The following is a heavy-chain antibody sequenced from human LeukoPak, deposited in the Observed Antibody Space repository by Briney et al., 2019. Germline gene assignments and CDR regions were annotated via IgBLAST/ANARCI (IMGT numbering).Heavy chain of an antibody. J-gene: IGHJ4*02. CDR2: IYSGGST. Sequence: GGSLRLSCSASGFTLSSNYMSWVRQAPGKGLEWVSVIYSGGSTYYPDSVKRRFPISRANSNNTLYLQMNSLRVEDAAVYYCARYHEVWGQGTLVTVSS. CDR3: ARYHEV. V-gene: IGHV3-53*01. CDR1: GFTLSSNY. D-gene: IGHD1-14*01.